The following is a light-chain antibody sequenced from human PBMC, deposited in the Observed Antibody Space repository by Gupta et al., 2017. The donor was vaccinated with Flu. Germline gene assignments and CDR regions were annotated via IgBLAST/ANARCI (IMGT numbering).Light chain of an antibody. Sequence: DIQLTQSPSFLSASVGDRVTITCRASQGISSYLAWYQQKVGKAPKLLIYVASTLQSGVPSRFSGSGSGTEFTLTISSLQPEDFATYYCQQRNSYPLTFGGWTKVEIK. CDR1: QGISSY. CDR2: VAS. J-gene: IGKJ4*01. V-gene: IGKV1-9*01. CDR3: QQRNSYPLT.